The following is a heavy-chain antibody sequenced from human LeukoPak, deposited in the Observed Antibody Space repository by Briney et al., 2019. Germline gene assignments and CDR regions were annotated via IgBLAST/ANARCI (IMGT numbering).Heavy chain of an antibody. CDR1: GYTFTSYD. V-gene: IGHV1-8*01. CDR2: MNPNSGNT. CDR3: ARVTSQWLVVYYYYYMDV. J-gene: IGHJ6*03. Sequence: ASVKVSCKASGYTFTSYDINWVRQAIGQGLEWMGWMNPNSGNTGYAQKFQGRVTMTRNTSISTAYMELSSLRSEGTAVYYCARVTSQWLVVYYYYYMDVWGKGTTVTVSS. D-gene: IGHD6-19*01.